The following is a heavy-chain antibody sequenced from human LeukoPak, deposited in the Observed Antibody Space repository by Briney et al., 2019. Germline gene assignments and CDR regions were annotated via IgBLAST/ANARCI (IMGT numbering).Heavy chain of an antibody. J-gene: IGHJ4*02. CDR2: MNPNSGNT. Sequence: ASVKVSCKASGYTFTSYDINWVRQATGQGLEWMGWMNPNSGNTGYAQKFQGRVTITRDTSASTAYMELSSLRSEDTAVYYCARSALIAAAGPFDYWGQGTLVTVSS. CDR3: ARSALIAAAGPFDY. D-gene: IGHD6-13*01. V-gene: IGHV1-8*03. CDR1: GYTFTSYD.